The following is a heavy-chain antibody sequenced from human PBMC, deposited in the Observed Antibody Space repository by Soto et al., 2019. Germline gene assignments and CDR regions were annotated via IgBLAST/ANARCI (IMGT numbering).Heavy chain of an antibody. J-gene: IGHJ6*02. CDR2: IYYSGST. Sequence: SETLSLTCAVSSGSISSSNWWSWVRQPPGKGLEWIGYIYYSGSTNYNPSLKSRVTISVDTSKNQFSLKLSSVTAADTAVYYCARLGYYYDSSGVDYYCYGMDVWGQGTTVVVS. D-gene: IGHD3-22*01. CDR3: ARLGYYYDSSGVDYYCYGMDV. CDR1: SGSISSSNW. V-gene: IGHV4-4*02.